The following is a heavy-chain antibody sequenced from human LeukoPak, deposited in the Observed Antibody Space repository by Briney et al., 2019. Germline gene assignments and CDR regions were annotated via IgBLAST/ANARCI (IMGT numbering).Heavy chain of an antibody. CDR3: TGDVYQH. J-gene: IGHJ1*01. CDR2: IYSGGST. Sequence: GGSLRLSCAASGLTVNSKYMSWVRQAPGRGLEWVSIIYSGGSTNYADSVKGRFTISRDNSKNTVYLQMNSLRAEDTAVYYCTGDVYQHWGQGTLVTVSS. D-gene: IGHD1-14*01. CDR1: GLTVNSKY. V-gene: IGHV3-53*01.